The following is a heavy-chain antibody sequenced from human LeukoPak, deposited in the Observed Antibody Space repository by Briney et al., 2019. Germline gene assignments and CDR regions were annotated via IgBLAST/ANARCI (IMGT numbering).Heavy chain of an antibody. D-gene: IGHD5-18*01. CDR3: TKGTIWLPFDY. Sequence: GGSLRLSCAASGFTFSSYSMNWVRQAPGKGLEWVSVVYRGGGADYADSVKGRFAISTDNSKNTLYLQMNSLRAEDTAVYYCTKGTIWLPFDYWGQGTLVTVSS. CDR2: VYRGGGA. CDR1: GFTFSSYS. V-gene: IGHV3-53*01. J-gene: IGHJ4*02.